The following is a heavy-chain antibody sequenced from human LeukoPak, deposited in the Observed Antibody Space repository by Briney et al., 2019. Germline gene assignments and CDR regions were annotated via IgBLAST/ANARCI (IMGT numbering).Heavy chain of an antibody. CDR3: ARGTLYRGWSYYLDF. D-gene: IGHD6-19*01. CDR1: GGSISSYY. J-gene: IGHJ4*02. V-gene: IGHV4-4*07. CDR2: IYTSGST. Sequence: SETLSLTCTVSGGSISSYYWSWIRQPAGKGLAWIGRIYTSGSTNYNPCLKSRVPMSVDTSKNQFSLKLSSVTAADTAVYYCARGTLYRGWSYYLDFWGQGSQVTVSS.